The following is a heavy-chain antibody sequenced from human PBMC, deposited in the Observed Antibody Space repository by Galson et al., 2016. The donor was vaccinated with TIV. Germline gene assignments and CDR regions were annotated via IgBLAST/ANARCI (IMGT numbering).Heavy chain of an antibody. J-gene: IGHJ6*03. CDR1: GGSFNNYP. CDR2: IMSVFGGP. CDR3: AIDKSGYDTVDHFYYYMDV. D-gene: IGHD5-12*01. V-gene: IGHV1-69*05. Sequence: SVKVSCKASGGSFNNYPISWVRQAPGQGLEWMGGIMSVFGGPNTAEKFQGRLSITRDESTSTTYMELNTLTSDDTAVYYCAIDKSGYDTVDHFYYYMDVWGKGTAVTVSS.